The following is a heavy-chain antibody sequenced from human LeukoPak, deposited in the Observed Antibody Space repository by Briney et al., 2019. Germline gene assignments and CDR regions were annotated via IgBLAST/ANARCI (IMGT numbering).Heavy chain of an antibody. CDR1: GFTFSSYS. D-gene: IGHD6-19*01. J-gene: IGHJ4*02. CDR3: AREIAVADRFDY. V-gene: IGHV3-21*01. CDR2: ISSSSSYI. Sequence: GGSLRLSCAASGFTFSSYSMNWVRQAPGKGLEWVSSISSSSSYIYYADSVKGRFTISRDNAKNSLYLQMNSPRAEDTAVYYCAREIAVADRFDYWGQGTLVTVSS.